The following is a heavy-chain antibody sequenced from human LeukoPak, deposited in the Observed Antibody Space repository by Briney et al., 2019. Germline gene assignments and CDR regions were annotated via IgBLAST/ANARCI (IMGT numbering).Heavy chain of an antibody. J-gene: IGHJ4*02. D-gene: IGHD1-26*01. CDR2: ISYDGSNK. CDR3: ARGWELLGDFDY. V-gene: IGHV3-30-3*01. Sequence: GGSLRLSCAASGFTFSSYAMHWVRQAPGKGLEWVAVISYDGSNKYYADSVKGRFTISRDNSENTLYLQMNSLRAEDTAVYYCARGWELLGDFDYWGQGTLVTVSS. CDR1: GFTFSSYA.